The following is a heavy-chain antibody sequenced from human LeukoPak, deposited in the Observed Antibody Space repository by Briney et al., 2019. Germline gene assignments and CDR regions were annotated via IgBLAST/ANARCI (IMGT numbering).Heavy chain of an antibody. CDR3: ARVIVVVPAATPNWFDP. J-gene: IGHJ5*02. CDR2: IYYSGST. V-gene: IGHV4-30-4*01. Sequence: PSETLSLTCTVSGGSISSGDYYWSWIRQPPGEGLEWIGYIYYSGSTYYNPSLKSRVTISVDTSKNQFSLKLSSVTAADTAVYYCARVIVVVPAATPNWFDPWGQGTLVTVSS. D-gene: IGHD2-2*01. CDR1: GGSISSGDYY.